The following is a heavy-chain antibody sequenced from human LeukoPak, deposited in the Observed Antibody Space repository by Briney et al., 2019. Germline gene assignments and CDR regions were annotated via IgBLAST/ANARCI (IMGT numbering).Heavy chain of an antibody. CDR3: PRDVGGSYAWFDP. CDR2: ISGSGGST. CDR1: GFTFSSYA. Sequence: GGSLRLSCAASGFTFSSYAMSWVRQAPGKGLEWVSAISGSGGSTYYADSVKGRFTISRDNSKNTLYLQMNSLRAEDTAVYYCPRDVGGSYAWFDPWGQGTLVTVSS. V-gene: IGHV3-23*01. J-gene: IGHJ5*02. D-gene: IGHD1-26*01.